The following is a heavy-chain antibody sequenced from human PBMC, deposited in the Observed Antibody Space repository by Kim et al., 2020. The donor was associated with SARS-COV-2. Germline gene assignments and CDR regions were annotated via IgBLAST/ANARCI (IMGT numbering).Heavy chain of an antibody. CDR2: IYYSGST. V-gene: IGHV4-31*03. CDR3: ARVSDIVVVVAAHDAFDI. Sequence: SETLSLTCTVSGGSISSGGYYWSWIRQHPGKGLEWIGYIYYSGSTYYNPSLKSRVTISVDTSKNQFSLKLSSVTAADTAVYYCARVSDIVVVVAAHDAFDIWGQGTMVTVSS. J-gene: IGHJ3*02. D-gene: IGHD2-15*01. CDR1: GGSISSGGYY.